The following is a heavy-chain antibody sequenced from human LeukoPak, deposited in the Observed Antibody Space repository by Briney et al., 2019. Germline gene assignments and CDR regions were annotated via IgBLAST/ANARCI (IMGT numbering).Heavy chain of an antibody. CDR3: AKDKVPDGKWDIDY. CDR1: GFTFSSYA. CDR2: LSGSGGST. Sequence: QTGGSLRLSCVFSGFTFSSYAMSWVRQAPGKGLEWVSSLSGSGGSTYYADSVKGRFTISRDNSKNTVFLQMNSLRVEDTAVYYCAKDKVPDGKWDIDYWGQGTLVTVSS. D-gene: IGHD1-26*01. J-gene: IGHJ4*02. V-gene: IGHV3-23*01.